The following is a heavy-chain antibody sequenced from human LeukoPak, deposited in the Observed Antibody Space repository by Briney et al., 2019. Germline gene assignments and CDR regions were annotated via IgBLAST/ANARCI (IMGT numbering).Heavy chain of an antibody. D-gene: IGHD1-26*01. Sequence: GGSLRLSCTASGFTFSSYAMHWVRQAPGKGLEWAAVISSDGNTKYYADSVEGRFTISRDNSNNTLYLQMNSLGADDTAIYYCARRRIGGSTDDVFDIGGQGKMVT. CDR3: ARRRIGGSTDDVFDI. J-gene: IGHJ3*02. CDR1: GFTFSSYA. CDR2: ISSDGNTK. V-gene: IGHV3-30-3*01.